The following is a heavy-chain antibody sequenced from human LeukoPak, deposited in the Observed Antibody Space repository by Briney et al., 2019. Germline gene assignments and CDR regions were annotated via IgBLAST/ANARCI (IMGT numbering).Heavy chain of an antibody. V-gene: IGHV3-13*01. D-gene: IGHD3-3*01. CDR3: ARDSSEEYLRFLEWFTQREPQEYYYYGMDV. CDR1: GFTFSNYD. Sequence: GGSLRLSCAASGFTFSNYDMHWVRQGTGKDLEWVSGIGTAGDTHYSDSVRGRFAISRDNARDFVYLQMDSLRAGDTAVYYCARDSSEEYLRFLEWFTQREPQEYYYYGMDVWGQGTTVTVSS. J-gene: IGHJ6*02. CDR2: IGTAGDT.